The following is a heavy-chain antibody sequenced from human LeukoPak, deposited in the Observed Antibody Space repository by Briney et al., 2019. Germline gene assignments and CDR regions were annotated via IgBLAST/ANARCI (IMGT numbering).Heavy chain of an antibody. CDR2: ISGSGGST. D-gene: IGHD3-22*01. V-gene: IGHV3-23*01. Sequence: PGGSLRLSCAASGFTFSSYAISWVRQAPGKGLEWVSAISGSGGSTYYADSVKGGFTISRDNSKNTLYLQMNSLRAEDTAVYYCAKGDGYYYDSSGYYSPGSHWGQGTLVTVSS. CDR3: AKGDGYYYDSSGYYSPGSH. CDR1: GFTFSSYA. J-gene: IGHJ4*02.